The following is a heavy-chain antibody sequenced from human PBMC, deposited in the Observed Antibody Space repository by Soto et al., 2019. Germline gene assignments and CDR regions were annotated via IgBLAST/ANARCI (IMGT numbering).Heavy chain of an antibody. CDR3: ARDRGYSYGLRFYYYYYYGMDV. J-gene: IGHJ6*02. D-gene: IGHD5-18*01. CDR1: GYTFTSYG. V-gene: IGHV1-18*01. CDR2: ISAYNGNT. Sequence: ASVKVSCKASGYTFTSYGISWVRQAPGQGLEWMGWISAYNGNTNYAQKHQGRVTMTTDTSTSTAYMELRSLRSDDTAVYYCARDRGYSYGLRFYYYYYYGMDVWGQGTTVTVSS.